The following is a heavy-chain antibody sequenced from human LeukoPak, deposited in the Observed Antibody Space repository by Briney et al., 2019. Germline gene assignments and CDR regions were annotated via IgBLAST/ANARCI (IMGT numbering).Heavy chain of an antibody. CDR3: ARDRVPAASKYSSSTYYFDY. D-gene: IGHD2-2*01. CDR2: ISAYNGNP. Sequence: ASVKVSCKASGYTFTSYDINWVRQATGQGLEWMGWISAYNGNPNYAQKLQGRVTMTTDTSTSTAYMELRSLRSDDTAVYYCARDRVPAASKYSSSTYYFDYWGQGTLVTVSS. V-gene: IGHV1-18*01. CDR1: GYTFTSYD. J-gene: IGHJ4*02.